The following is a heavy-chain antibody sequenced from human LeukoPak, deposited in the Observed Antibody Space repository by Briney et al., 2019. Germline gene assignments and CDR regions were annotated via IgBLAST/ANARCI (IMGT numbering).Heavy chain of an antibody. CDR1: GGSISSSSYY. Sequence: PSETLSLTCTVSGGSISSSSYYWGWIRQPPGTGLEWIGEINHSGSTNYNPSLKSRVTISVDTSKNQFSLKVSSVTAADTAVYYCARVKDPGGYYYYYYMDIWGKGNTVTVSS. CDR3: ARVKDPGGYYYYYYMDI. CDR2: INHSGST. J-gene: IGHJ6*03. V-gene: IGHV4-39*07. D-gene: IGHD3-16*01.